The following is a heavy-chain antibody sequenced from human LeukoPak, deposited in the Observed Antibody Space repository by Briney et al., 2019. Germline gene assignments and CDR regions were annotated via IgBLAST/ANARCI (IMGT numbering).Heavy chain of an antibody. D-gene: IGHD3-22*01. CDR2: IIPIFGTA. Sequence: SVKVSCKASGGTFSSYAISWVRQAPGQGLEWMGVIIPIFGTANYAQKFQGRVTITTDESTSTAYMELSSLRSEDTAVYYCARADYYDSSGYYSDYWGQGTLVTVSS. CDR3: ARADYYDSSGYYSDY. J-gene: IGHJ4*02. CDR1: GGTFSSYA. V-gene: IGHV1-69*05.